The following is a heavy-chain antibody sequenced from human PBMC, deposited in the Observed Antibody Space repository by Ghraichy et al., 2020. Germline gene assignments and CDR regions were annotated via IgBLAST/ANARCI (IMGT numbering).Heavy chain of an antibody. D-gene: IGHD5-12*01. Sequence: ASVKVSCKASGYTFTGNYIHWVRQAPGQGLEWMGWINPNSGGTKYEQKFQGRVTMTRDTSISTVYMELSRLTSDDTAVYYCVRDTYETWGQGTLVTVPS. V-gene: IGHV1-2*02. CDR1: GYTFTGNY. CDR3: VRDTYET. CDR2: INPNSGGT. J-gene: IGHJ5*02.